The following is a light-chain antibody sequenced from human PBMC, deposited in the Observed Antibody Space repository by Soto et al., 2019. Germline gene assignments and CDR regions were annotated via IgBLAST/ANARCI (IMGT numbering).Light chain of an antibody. V-gene: IGLV2-14*01. CDR2: EVT. Sequence: QSVLTQPASVSGSTGQSITISFTGASSDVGLYDFVSWYQQHPGKAPKLLIYEVTYRPSGVSSRFSGSKSGNTASLTISGLQAEDEADYYCNSYTRFSTYVFGTGTKVT. J-gene: IGLJ1*01. CDR3: NSYTRFSTYV. CDR1: SSDVGLYDF.